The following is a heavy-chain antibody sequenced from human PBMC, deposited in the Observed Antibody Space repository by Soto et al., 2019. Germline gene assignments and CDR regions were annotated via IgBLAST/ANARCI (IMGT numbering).Heavy chain of an antibody. CDR3: AKGRGGSGSLTPRVEF. Sequence: EVQLLESGGGLVQPGGSLRLSCAASGFTFNNYAMTWVRQAPGKGLEWVSAISGGGDTTSYADSVKGRFTVSRDGSKNTLSLLMTSLRAEDTALYYCAKGRGGSGSLTPRVEFWGQGTLVTVSS. CDR2: ISGGGDTT. CDR1: GFTFNNYA. J-gene: IGHJ4*02. D-gene: IGHD3-10*01. V-gene: IGHV3-23*01.